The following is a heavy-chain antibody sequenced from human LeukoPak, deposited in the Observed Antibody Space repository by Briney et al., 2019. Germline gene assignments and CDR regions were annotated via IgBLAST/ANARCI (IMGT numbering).Heavy chain of an antibody. V-gene: IGHV3-23*01. CDR1: GFTFSSYA. J-gene: IGHJ4*02. CDR3: AKDIPPLGAIFGVVTYY. CDR2: ISGSGGST. Sequence: GGPLRLSCAASGFTFSSYAMSWVRQAPGKGLEWVSAISGSGGSTYYADSVKGRFTISRDNSKNTLYLQMNSLRAEDTAVYYCAKDIPPLGAIFGVVTYYWGQGTLVTVSS. D-gene: IGHD3-3*01.